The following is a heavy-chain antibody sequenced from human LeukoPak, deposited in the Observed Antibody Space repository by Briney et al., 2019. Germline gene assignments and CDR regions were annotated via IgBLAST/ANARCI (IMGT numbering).Heavy chain of an antibody. CDR3: VRRMGGGNYYGLDV. Sequence: SGGSLRLSCAASGFTFSSYAMSWVRQASGKGLEWVGRIRSKANTYATAYAASVEGRFTVSRDDSKNTAYLQMNSLKTEDTAVYYCVRRMGGGNYYGLDVWGQGTTVTVSS. V-gene: IGHV3-73*01. D-gene: IGHD5-24*01. J-gene: IGHJ6*02. CDR1: GFTFSSYA. CDR2: IRSKANTYAT.